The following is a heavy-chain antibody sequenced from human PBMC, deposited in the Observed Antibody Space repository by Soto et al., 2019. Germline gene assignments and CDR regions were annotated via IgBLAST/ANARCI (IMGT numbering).Heavy chain of an antibody. J-gene: IGHJ5*02. CDR2: INWNGGST. D-gene: IGHD3-10*01. V-gene: IGHV3-20*01. CDR1: GFTFDDYG. CDR3: ARDLRPALSGPPKMGSKNWFDP. Sequence: GGSLRLSCAASGFTFDDYGMSWVRQAPGKGLEWVSGINWNGGSTGYADSVKGRFTISRDNAKNSLYLQMNSLRAEDTALYHCARDLRPALSGPPKMGSKNWFDPWGQGTLVTVSS.